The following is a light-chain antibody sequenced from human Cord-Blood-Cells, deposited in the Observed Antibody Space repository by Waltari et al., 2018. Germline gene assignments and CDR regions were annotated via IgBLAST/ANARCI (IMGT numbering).Light chain of an antibody. CDR2: EGS. J-gene: IGLJ2*01. CDR1: SSDVGSYNL. V-gene: IGLV2-23*01. CDR3: CSYAGSVV. Sequence: QSALTQPASVSGSPGQSITISCTGTSSDVGSYNLVSWYQQHTGKAPKRMIYEGSKRPSGVSNRFSGSKSGNTASLTISGLRAEDEADYYCCSYAGSVVFGGGTKLTVL.